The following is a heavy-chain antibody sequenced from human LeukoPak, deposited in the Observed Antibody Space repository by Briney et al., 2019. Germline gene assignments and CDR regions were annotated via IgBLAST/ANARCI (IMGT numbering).Heavy chain of an antibody. V-gene: IGHV3-23*01. CDR3: ARSNTVISNYYYGMDV. CDR1: GFTFSSYA. Sequence: GGSLRLSCAASGFTFSSYAMSWVRQAPGKGLEWVSSLSGSGGSTYYADSVRGRFTISRDNSKNTLDLQMSSLRAEDTAEYYCARSNTVISNYYYGMDVWGQGTTVTVSS. J-gene: IGHJ6*02. D-gene: IGHD2/OR15-2a*01. CDR2: LSGSGGST.